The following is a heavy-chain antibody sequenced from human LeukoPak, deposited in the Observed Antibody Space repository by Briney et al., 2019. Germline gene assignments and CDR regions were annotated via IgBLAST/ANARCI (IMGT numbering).Heavy chain of an antibody. V-gene: IGHV3-23*01. CDR3: AKELGYCSAGRCEYFQH. D-gene: IGHD2-15*01. CDR1: GLTFSSYA. CDR2: ISGSGSSK. Sequence: PGGSLRLSCAASGLTFSSYAMNWVRQATGKGLEWVSAISGSGSSKYYADSVKGRFIISRDNSKNTLYLQMNSLRAEDTAIYYCAKELGYCSAGRCEYFQHWGQGTLVTVSS. J-gene: IGHJ1*01.